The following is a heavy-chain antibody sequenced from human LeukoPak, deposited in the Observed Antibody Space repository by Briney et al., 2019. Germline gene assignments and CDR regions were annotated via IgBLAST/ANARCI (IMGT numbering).Heavy chain of an antibody. Sequence: LTGGSLRLSCAASGFTVSSNYINWVRQAPGKGLEWVSLIYSGGTTYYADSVKGRFTISRDNSKNTLYLQMNSLRAEDTAVYYCAKQYSSDWNGLAEYFQHWGQGTLLTVSS. CDR1: GFTVSSNY. CDR3: AKQYSSDWNGLAEYFQH. D-gene: IGHD6-19*01. V-gene: IGHV3-53*01. CDR2: IYSGGTT. J-gene: IGHJ1*01.